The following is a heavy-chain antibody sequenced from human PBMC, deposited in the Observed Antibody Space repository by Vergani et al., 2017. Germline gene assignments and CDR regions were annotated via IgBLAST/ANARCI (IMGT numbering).Heavy chain of an antibody. Sequence: VHLVESGGGLVQPGRSLRLSCSGSGFTLGDYAMTWVRQAPGKGLEWVAVIWYDGSNKYYGDSVKGRFTISRDNSKNTLYLQMNSLRVEDTAVYYCARWGNEKRLDSWGQGTLVTVSS. CDR3: ARWGNEKRLDS. J-gene: IGHJ5*01. V-gene: IGHV3-33*01. D-gene: IGHD1-1*01. CDR1: GFTLGDYA. CDR2: IWYDGSNK.